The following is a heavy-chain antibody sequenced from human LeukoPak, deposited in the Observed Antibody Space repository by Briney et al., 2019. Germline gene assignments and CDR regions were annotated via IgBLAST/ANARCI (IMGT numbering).Heavy chain of an antibody. CDR3: TRDLVLGSGSYGH. CDR2: IDEFGRAT. D-gene: IGHD3-10*01. J-gene: IGHJ1*01. Sequence: PGGSLRLSCAASGFSLSENWMHWVRQAPGQGLVWVSRIDEFGRATFYADSVKGRFTISRDDATNTVYLQMNSLRADDTAIYFCTRDLVLGSGSYGHCGQGTLVTVSA. V-gene: IGHV3-74*01. CDR1: GFSLSENW.